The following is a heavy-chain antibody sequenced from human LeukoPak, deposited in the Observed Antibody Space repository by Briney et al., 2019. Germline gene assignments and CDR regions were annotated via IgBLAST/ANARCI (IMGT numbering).Heavy chain of an antibody. Sequence: ASVKVSCKASGYTFTSYGISWVRQAPGQGLEWMGWISAYNGNTNYAQKLQGRVTMTTDTSASTAYMELRSLRSDDTAVYYCARDIVVVVALYYYYGMDVWGKGTTVTVSS. J-gene: IGHJ6*04. CDR2: ISAYNGNT. CDR1: GYTFTSYG. D-gene: IGHD2-15*01. V-gene: IGHV1-18*01. CDR3: ARDIVVVVALYYYYGMDV.